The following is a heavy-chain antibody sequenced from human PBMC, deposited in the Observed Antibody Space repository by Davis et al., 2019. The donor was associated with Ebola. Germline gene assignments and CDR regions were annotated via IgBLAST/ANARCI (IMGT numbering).Heavy chain of an antibody. V-gene: IGHV1-18*04. Sequence: ASVKVSCKASGYTFTSYYMHWVRQAPGQGLEWMGGIIPIFGTANYAQKLQGRVTMTTDTSTSTAYMELRSLRSDDTAVYYCARAQDYDFWSGYYTPYYFDYWGQGTLVTVSS. CDR3: ARAQDYDFWSGYYTPYYFDY. D-gene: IGHD3-3*01. J-gene: IGHJ4*02. CDR1: GYTFTSYY. CDR2: IIPIFGTA.